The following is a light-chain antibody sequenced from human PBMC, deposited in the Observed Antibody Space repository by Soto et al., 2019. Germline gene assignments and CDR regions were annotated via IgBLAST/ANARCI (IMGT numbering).Light chain of an antibody. CDR1: NIGSKS. CDR3: AAWDASLNGHVV. J-gene: IGLJ2*01. CDR2: SNN. Sequence: ELTQPPSVSVAPGQTARITCGGNNIGSKSVHWYQQLPGTAPKIVIYSNNQRPSGVPDRFSGSKSGTSASLAISGLQSEDEADYFCAAWDASLNGHVVFGGGTKLTVL. V-gene: IGLV1-44*01.